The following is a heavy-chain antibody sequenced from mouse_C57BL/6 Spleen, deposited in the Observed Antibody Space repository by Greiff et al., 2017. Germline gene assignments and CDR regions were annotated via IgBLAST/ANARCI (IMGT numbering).Heavy chain of an antibody. CDR1: GFTFSDAW. CDR3: TRTGYSNYVGWYFDV. D-gene: IGHD2-5*01. V-gene: IGHV6-6*01. Sequence: EVKLQESGGGLVQPGGSMKLSCAASGFTFSDAWMDWVRQSPEKGLEWVAEIRNKANNHATYYAESVKGRFTISRDDSKSCVYLQMNSLRAEDTGIYYCTRTGYSNYVGWYFDVWGTGTTVTVSS. J-gene: IGHJ1*03. CDR2: IRNKANNHAT.